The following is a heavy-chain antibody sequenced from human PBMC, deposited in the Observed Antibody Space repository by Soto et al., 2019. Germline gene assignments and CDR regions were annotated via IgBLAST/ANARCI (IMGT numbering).Heavy chain of an antibody. CDR1: GGSFTSYY. CDR3: ASVKNWNDFDY. Sequence: QVQLQESGPGLVKPSETLSLTCTVSGGSFTSYYWSWIRQPLGKGLEWIGYIYYSGSTKYNPSLESRVTISLDTSENQFSLKLSSVTAADTAVYYCASVKNWNDFDYWGQGTLVTVSS. V-gene: IGHV4-59*01. CDR2: IYYSGST. D-gene: IGHD1-1*01. J-gene: IGHJ4*02.